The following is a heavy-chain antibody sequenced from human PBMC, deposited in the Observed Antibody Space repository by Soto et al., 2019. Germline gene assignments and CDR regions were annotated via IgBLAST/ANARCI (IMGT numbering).Heavy chain of an antibody. CDR2: MNPNSGNT. Sequence: ASVKVSCKASGYTFTSYDINWVRQATGQGLEWMGWMNPNSGNTGYAQKFQGRVTMTRNTSISTAYMELSSLRSEDTAVYYCASNPILRYFDWSRRHYYMDAWGKGTTVTVSS. D-gene: IGHD3-9*01. J-gene: IGHJ6*03. V-gene: IGHV1-8*01. CDR3: ASNPILRYFDWSRRHYYMDA. CDR1: GYTFTSYD.